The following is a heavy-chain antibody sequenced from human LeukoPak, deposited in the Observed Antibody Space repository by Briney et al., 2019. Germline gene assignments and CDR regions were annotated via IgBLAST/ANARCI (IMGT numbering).Heavy chain of an antibody. Sequence: SETLSLTCTVSGGSISSGSYYWSWIRQPAGKGLEWIGRIYTSGSTNYNPSLKSRVTISVDTSKNQFSLKLSSVTAADTAVYYCAREIMITFGGVIAPGLFDPWGQGTLVTVSS. CDR1: GGSISSGSYY. D-gene: IGHD3-16*02. J-gene: IGHJ5*02. V-gene: IGHV4-61*02. CDR3: AREIMITFGGVIAPGLFDP. CDR2: IYTSGST.